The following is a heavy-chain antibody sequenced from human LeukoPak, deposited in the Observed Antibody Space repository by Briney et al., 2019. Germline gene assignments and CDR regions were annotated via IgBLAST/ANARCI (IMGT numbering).Heavy chain of an antibody. Sequence: SETLSLTCAVYGGSFSGYYWSWIRQPPGKGLEWIGEINHSGSTNYNPSLKSRVTMSVDTSKNQFSLKLSSVTAADTAVYYCARDYDDSSSWYHWFDPWGQGTLVTVSS. J-gene: IGHJ5*02. CDR3: ARDYDDSSSWYHWFDP. CDR1: GGSFSGYY. CDR2: INHSGST. V-gene: IGHV4-34*01. D-gene: IGHD6-13*01.